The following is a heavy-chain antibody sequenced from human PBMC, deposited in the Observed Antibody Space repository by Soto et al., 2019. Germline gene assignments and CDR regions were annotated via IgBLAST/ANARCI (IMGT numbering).Heavy chain of an antibody. J-gene: IGHJ4*02. CDR1: GGTFSSYA. CDR3: ARRGYYYDSSGYCCYYFDY. V-gene: IGHV1-69*13. D-gene: IGHD3-22*01. Sequence: SVKVSCKASGGTFSSYAISWVRQAPGQGLEWMGGIIPIFGTANYAQKFQGRVTITADESTSTAYMELSSLRSEDTAVYYCARRGYYYDSSGYCCYYFDYWGQGTLVTVSS. CDR2: IIPIFGTA.